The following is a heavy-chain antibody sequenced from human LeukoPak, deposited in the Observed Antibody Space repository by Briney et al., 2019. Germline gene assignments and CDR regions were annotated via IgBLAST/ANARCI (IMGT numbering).Heavy chain of an antibody. CDR3: ARWGYYDILTGYFAFDI. D-gene: IGHD3-9*01. CDR1: GGSISSGGYC. Sequence: PSGTLSLTCAVSGGSISSGGYCWSWIRQPPGKGLEWIGYIYYSGSTNYNPSLKSRVTISVDTSKNQFSLKLSSVTAADTAVYYCARWGYYDILTGYFAFDIWGQGTMVTVSS. CDR2: IYYSGST. V-gene: IGHV4-61*08. J-gene: IGHJ3*02.